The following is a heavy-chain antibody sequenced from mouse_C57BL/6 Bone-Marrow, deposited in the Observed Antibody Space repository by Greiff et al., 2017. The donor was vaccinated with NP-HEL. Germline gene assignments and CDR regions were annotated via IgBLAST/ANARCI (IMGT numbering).Heavy chain of an antibody. Sequence: QVQLQQSGPELVKPGASVKLSCKASGYTFTSYDINWVKQRPGQGLEWIGWIYPRDGSTKYNEKFKGKATLTVDTSSSTAFMELKSLTSEDSAVYFCARSYSSYYPWDFGVWGTGATVTGSS. J-gene: IGHJ1*03. D-gene: IGHD1-1*01. CDR1: GYTFTSYD. CDR3: ARSYSSYYPWDFGV. CDR2: IYPRDGST. V-gene: IGHV1-85*01.